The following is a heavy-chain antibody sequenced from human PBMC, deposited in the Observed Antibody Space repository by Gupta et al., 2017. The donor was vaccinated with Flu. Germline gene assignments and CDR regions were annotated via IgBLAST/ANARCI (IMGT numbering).Heavy chain of an antibody. Sequence: EVQLVESGGGLVQPGGSLRLSCAASGFTFSLYSMNWVRQAPGKGLEWISYITSSSGFICYSDSVKGRFTISRDNAKKSLYLQMNSLRDEDTAVYYCARDRENTSGYPDAFDIWGQGTMVTVSS. CDR3: ARDRENTSGYPDAFDI. J-gene: IGHJ3*02. CDR1: GFTFSLYS. V-gene: IGHV3-48*02. D-gene: IGHD3-3*01. CDR2: ITSSSGFI.